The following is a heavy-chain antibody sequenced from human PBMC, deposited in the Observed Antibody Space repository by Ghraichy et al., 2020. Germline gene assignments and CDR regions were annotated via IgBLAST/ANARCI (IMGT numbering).Heavy chain of an antibody. D-gene: IGHD1-26*01. Sequence: SETLSLTCTVSGGSISSSSYYWGWIRQPPGKGLEWIGSFYYGGSTYYSPSLKSRLTISLDTSKNQFSLKLRLVTVSDTAVYYCATPNSVRMYYFDYWGQGTLVTVSA. CDR2: FYYGGST. CDR3: ATPNSVRMYYFDY. V-gene: IGHV4-39*01. J-gene: IGHJ4*02. CDR1: GGSISSSSYY.